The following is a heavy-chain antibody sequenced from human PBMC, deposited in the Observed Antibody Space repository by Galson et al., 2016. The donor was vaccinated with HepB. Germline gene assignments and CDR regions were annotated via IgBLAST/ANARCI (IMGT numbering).Heavy chain of an antibody. V-gene: IGHV3-48*03. D-gene: IGHD3-9*01. J-gene: IGHJ4*02. CDR2: ISSSGTTI. Sequence: SLRLSCAASGFTFSSSTMNWVRQSPGKGLEWVSYISSSGTTIYYADSVKGRFTISRDNAKNSLYLQMNSLRAEDTAVYYCAREPVRLDDLLTGPPKNPDYWGQGTLVTVSS. CDR1: GFTFSSST. CDR3: AREPVRLDDLLTGPPKNPDY.